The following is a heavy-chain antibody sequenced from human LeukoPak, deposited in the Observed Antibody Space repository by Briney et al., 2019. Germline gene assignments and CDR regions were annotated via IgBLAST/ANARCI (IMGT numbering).Heavy chain of an antibody. CDR3: AKDGGNLTMVRGVDY. CDR2: ISGSGGST. D-gene: IGHD3-10*01. Sequence: PGGSLRLSCAASGFTFTSYAMSWVRQAPGKGLDWISAISGSGGSTYYADSVKGRFTISRDNSKNTLYLQMNSLRAEDTAVYYCAKDGGNLTMVRGVDYWGQGTLVTVSS. CDR1: GFTFTSYA. J-gene: IGHJ4*02. V-gene: IGHV3-23*01.